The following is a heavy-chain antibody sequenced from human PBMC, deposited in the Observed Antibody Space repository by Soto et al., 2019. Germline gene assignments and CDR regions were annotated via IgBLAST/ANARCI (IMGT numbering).Heavy chain of an antibody. V-gene: IGHV1-69*13. CDR1: GGTLSSYA. CDR3: ARSSSGTYNPYYYYYYRMDV. D-gene: IGHD3-10*01. J-gene: IGHJ6*02. Sequence: SAEVTCKASGGTLSSYAISWVRQAPGQGLEWMGGIIPIFGTANYAQKFQGRVTITADESTSTAYMELSSLRSEDTAVYYCARSSSGTYNPYYYYYYRMDVWGPGTSVTVSS. CDR2: IIPIFGTA.